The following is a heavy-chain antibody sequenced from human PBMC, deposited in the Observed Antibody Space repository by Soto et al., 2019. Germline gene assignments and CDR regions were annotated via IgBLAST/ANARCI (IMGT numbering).Heavy chain of an antibody. V-gene: IGHV1-2*02. D-gene: IGHD1-26*01. CDR2: INPNSGGT. J-gene: IGHJ4*02. CDR3: ARDRRYRGSYYVFDS. Sequence: ASVKVSCKASGYTFTDYYMHWVRQAPGQGLEWVGWINPNSGGTNYAQKLQGRVTMTSDTSISTAYMELSSLRSDDTAVYYCARDRRYRGSYYVFDSWRPATLVSVAS. CDR1: GYTFTDYY.